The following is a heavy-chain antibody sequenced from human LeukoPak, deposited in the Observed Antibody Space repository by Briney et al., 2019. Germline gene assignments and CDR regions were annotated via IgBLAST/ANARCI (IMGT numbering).Heavy chain of an antibody. D-gene: IGHD2-2*01. J-gene: IGHJ3*02. CDR1: GGSISSYY. CDR2: IYTSGST. Sequence: KASETLSLTCTVSGGSISSYYWSWIRQPPGKGLEWIGYIYTSGSTNYNPSLKSRVTISVDTSKNQFSLKLSSVTAADTAVYYCARWSSRNDAFDIWGQGTMVTVSS. V-gene: IGHV4-4*09. CDR3: ARWSSRNDAFDI.